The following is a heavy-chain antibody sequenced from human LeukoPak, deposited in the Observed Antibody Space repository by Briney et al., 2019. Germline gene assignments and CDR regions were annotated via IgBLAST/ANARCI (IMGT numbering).Heavy chain of an antibody. J-gene: IGHJ6*03. CDR2: ISGSGGST. CDR3: ANPFSTPRSNYYIDV. CDR1: GLTFSSYA. Sequence: GGSLRLSCAASGLTFSSYAMSWVRQAPGKGLEWVSAISGSGGSTYYADSVKGRFTISRDNSKSTLYLRMNSLRAEGTAVYYCANPFSTPRSNYYIDVWGKGTTVTVSS. D-gene: IGHD2-2*01. V-gene: IGHV3-23*01.